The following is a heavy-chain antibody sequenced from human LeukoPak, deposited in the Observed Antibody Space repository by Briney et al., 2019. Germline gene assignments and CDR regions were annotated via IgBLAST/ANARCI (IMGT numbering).Heavy chain of an antibody. J-gene: IGHJ6*03. D-gene: IGHD2-21*02. CDR1: GFTFSSYT. V-gene: IGHV3-48*01. Sequence: GGSLRLSCAASGFTFSSYTMNWVRQAPGKGLEWVSYITSSSSTIYYADSVKGRFTISRDNAKNSLYLQMNSLRAEDTAVYYCARSCGGDCYQMDYYYYMDVWGKGTTVTVSS. CDR2: ITSSSSTI. CDR3: ARSCGGDCYQMDYYYYMDV.